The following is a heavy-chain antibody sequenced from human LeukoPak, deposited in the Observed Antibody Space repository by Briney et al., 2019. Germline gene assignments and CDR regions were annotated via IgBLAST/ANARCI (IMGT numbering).Heavy chain of an antibody. Sequence: GGSLRLSCAVSGFTFGRFAMDWVRQAPGKGLEWVSIISNSGTITSYADSVKGRFTISRDNSKNTVYLQMNSLRAEDTALYYCTTESFHYWGQGSLVAVSS. J-gene: IGHJ4*02. CDR3: TTESFHY. V-gene: IGHV3-23*01. CDR2: ISNSGTIT. D-gene: IGHD3-10*01. CDR1: GFTFGRFA.